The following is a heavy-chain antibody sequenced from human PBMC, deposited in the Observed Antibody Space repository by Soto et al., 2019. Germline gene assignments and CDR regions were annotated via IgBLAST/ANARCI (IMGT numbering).Heavy chain of an antibody. CDR1: GGTFSSYA. Sequence: SVKVSCKASGGTFSSYAISWARQAPGQGLEWMGGIIPIFGTANYAQKFQGRVTITADESTSTAYMELSSLRSEDTAVYYCASVYGMVLSSGPRYFDLWGRGTLVTVSS. J-gene: IGHJ2*01. CDR2: IIPIFGTA. CDR3: ASVYGMVLSSGPRYFDL. D-gene: IGHD2-8*01. V-gene: IGHV1-69*13.